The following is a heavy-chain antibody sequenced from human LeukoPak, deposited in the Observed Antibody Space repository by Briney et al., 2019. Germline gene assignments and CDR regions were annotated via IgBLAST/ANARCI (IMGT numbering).Heavy chain of an antibody. CDR2: ITGSSSFI. Sequence: GGSLRLSCAASGFNFNKYIMNWVRQAPGKGLEWVSSITGSSSFIYYVDSVKGRFTISRDNAKNSLHLQMNSLRAEDTAVYYCARNYDSSGYGYNWFDPWGQGTLVTVSS. V-gene: IGHV3-21*01. CDR3: ARNYDSSGYGYNWFDP. D-gene: IGHD3-22*01. J-gene: IGHJ5*02. CDR1: GFNFNKYI.